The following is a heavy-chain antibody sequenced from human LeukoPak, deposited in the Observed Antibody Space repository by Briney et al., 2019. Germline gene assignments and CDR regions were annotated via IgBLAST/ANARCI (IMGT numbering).Heavy chain of an antibody. CDR3: ASLYSNYEVDYYYMDV. CDR2: INHSGST. V-gene: IGHV4-34*01. Sequence: SETLSLTCAVYGGSFSGYYWSWIRQPPGKGLEWIGEINHSGSTYYNPSLKSRVTISVDTSKNQFSLKLSSVTAADTAVYYCASLYSNYEVDYYYMDVWGKGTTVTVSS. D-gene: IGHD4-11*01. J-gene: IGHJ6*03. CDR1: GGSFSGYY.